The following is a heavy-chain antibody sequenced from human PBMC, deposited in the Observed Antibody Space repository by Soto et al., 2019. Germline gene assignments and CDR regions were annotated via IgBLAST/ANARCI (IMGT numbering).Heavy chain of an antibody. CDR2: FSGTGGYT. D-gene: IGHD4-17*01. V-gene: IGHV3-23*01. CDR3: ARGQRALITYGPFDP. CDR1: GFTLSSYA. Sequence: GSLRLSCAASGFTLSSYAMSWVRQAPGKGLEWVSTFSGTGGYTYYADSVRGRFTISRDDSKNTLFLHMNSLRAADTAVYYCARGQRALITYGPFDPWGQGTLVTVSS. J-gene: IGHJ5*02.